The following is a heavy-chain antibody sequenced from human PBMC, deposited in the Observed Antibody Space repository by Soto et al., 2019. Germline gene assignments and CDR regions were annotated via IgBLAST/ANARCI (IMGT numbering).Heavy chain of an antibody. CDR1: GGTFSSYT. J-gene: IGHJ6*02. V-gene: IGHV1-69*04. CDR3: EREKGFSMVRGVITRGYGMDF. CDR2: IIPILGIA. Sequence: SVKVSCKASGGTFSSYTISWVRQAPGQGLEWMGRIIPILGIANYAQKFQGRVTITADKSTSTAYMELSSLRSEDTAVYYCEREKGFSMVRGVITRGYGMDFWGQGTTVTVSS. D-gene: IGHD3-10*01.